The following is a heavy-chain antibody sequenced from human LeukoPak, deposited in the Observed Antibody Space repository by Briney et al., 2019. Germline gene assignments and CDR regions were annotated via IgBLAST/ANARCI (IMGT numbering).Heavy chain of an antibody. J-gene: IGHJ4*02. V-gene: IGHV4-59*01. CDR1: GGSISSYY. Sequence: SETLSLTCTVSGGSISSYYWSWIRQPPGKGLEWIGYIYYSGSTNYNPSLKSRVTISVDTSKNQFSLKLSSVTAADTAVYYCARAQPQSGYYGFDYWGQGTLVTVSS. CDR2: IYYSGST. CDR3: ARAQPQSGYYGFDY. D-gene: IGHD3-10*01.